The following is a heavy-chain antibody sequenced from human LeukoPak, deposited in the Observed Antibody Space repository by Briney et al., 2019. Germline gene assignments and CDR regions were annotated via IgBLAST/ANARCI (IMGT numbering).Heavy chain of an antibody. V-gene: IGHV1-18*01. CDR3: AREMSYYYDSSAYYYWYSCFDY. CDR1: GYTFTNYG. Sequence: ASVKVSCKASGYTFTNYGISWVRQAPGQGLEWMGWISAYNGNTNYAQKLQSRVTMTTDTSTSTAYMELRSLRSDDTAVYYCAREMSYYYDSSAYYYWYSCFDYWGQGTLVTVSS. D-gene: IGHD3-22*01. CDR2: ISAYNGNT. J-gene: IGHJ4*02.